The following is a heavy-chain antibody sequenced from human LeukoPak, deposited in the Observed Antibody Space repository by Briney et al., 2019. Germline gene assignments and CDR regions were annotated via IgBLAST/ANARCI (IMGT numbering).Heavy chain of an antibody. CDR2: IYYSGST. CDR3: ARDLYYYYGMDV. V-gene: IGHV4-59*01. CDR1: GGSISSYY. J-gene: IGHJ6*02. Sequence: SETLSLTCTVSGGSISSYYWSWIRQPPGKGLEWIGYIYYSGSTNYNPSLKSRVTISVDTSKNQFSLKLSSVTAADTAVYYCARDLYYYYGMDVWGQGTTVTVSS.